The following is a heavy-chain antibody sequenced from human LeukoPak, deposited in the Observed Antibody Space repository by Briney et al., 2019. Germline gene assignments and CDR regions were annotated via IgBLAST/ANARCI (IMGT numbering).Heavy chain of an antibody. CDR2: IYYGGST. V-gene: IGHV4-39*02. CDR1: GGSIGTISYY. D-gene: IGHD3-22*01. CDR3: ARDLLDDSSGYYYYWDY. J-gene: IGHJ4*02. Sequence: PSETLSLTCTVSGGSIGTISYYWGWIRQPPGKGLEWIGSIYYGGSTYYNPSLKSRVTISVDTSKNQFSLKLSSVTAADTAVYYCARDLLDDSSGYYYYWDYWGQGTLVTVSS.